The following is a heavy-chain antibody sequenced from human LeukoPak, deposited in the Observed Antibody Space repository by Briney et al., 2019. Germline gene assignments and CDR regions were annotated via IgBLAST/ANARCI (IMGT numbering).Heavy chain of an antibody. CDR1: GYTFTSYY. V-gene: IGHV1-46*01. J-gene: IGHJ4*02. CDR3: ARTPSSSILLWSEYYFDY. Sequence: ASVTVSCKASGYTFTSYYMHWVRQAPGQGLEWMGIINPSGGSTSYAQKFQGRVTMTRDTSTSTVYMELRSLRSDDTAVYYCARTPSSSILLWSEYYFDYWGQGTLVTVSS. CDR2: INPSGGST. D-gene: IGHD5-18*01.